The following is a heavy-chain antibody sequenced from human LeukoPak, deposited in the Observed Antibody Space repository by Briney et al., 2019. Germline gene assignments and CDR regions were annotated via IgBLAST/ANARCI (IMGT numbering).Heavy chain of an antibody. CDR3: ARDMVAGILDY. V-gene: IGHV3-30-3*01. CDR2: ISYDGSNK. Sequence: PGGSLRLSCAASGFTFSSYAMHWVRQAPGKGLEWVAVISYDGSNKYYADSVKGRFTISRDNSKNTLYLQMNSLRAEDTAVYYCARDMVAGILDYWGQGTLVTVSS. J-gene: IGHJ4*02. D-gene: IGHD6-19*01. CDR1: GFTFSSYA.